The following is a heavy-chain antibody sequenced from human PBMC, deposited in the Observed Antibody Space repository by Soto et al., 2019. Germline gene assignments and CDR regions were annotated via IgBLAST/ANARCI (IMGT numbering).Heavy chain of an antibody. CDR3: TRGLTSPSAAGI. Sequence: QLQLQESGPGLVKPSETLSLTCTVSGGSVTSSGNYWGWVRQPPGKGLEWIGSVHKTGTTYYNPSLKSPVTISVDTSKSQFSLELTSVTAADPSVYYCTRGLTSPSAAGIWGQGTLVTVSS. V-gene: IGHV4-39*01. CDR2: VHKTGTT. J-gene: IGHJ1*01. CDR1: GGSVTSSGNY.